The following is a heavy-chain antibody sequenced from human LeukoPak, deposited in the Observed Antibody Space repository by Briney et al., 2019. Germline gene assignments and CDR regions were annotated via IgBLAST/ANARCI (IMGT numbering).Heavy chain of an antibody. J-gene: IGHJ4*02. CDR2: ISGSGGNT. Sequence: GSLRLSCAASGFAFNTYGMSWVRQAPGKGLEWVSAISGSGGNTYYADSVKGRFTISRDNSKNTLYLQMNSLRAEDTALYYCAKDRTWGLDYWGQGTLVTVSS. D-gene: IGHD7-27*01. V-gene: IGHV3-23*01. CDR3: AKDRTWGLDY. CDR1: GFAFNTYG.